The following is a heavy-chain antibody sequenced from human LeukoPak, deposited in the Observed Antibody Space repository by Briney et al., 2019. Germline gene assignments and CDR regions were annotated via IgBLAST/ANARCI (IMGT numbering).Heavy chain of an antibody. CDR1: GGSISSYY. Sequence: SETLSLTCTVSGGSISSYYWSWIRQPPGKGLEWIGYIYYSGSTNYNPSLKSRVTISVDTSKNQFSLKLSSVTAADTAVYYCARGRRGVWFGELRGYYYYGMDVWGQGTTVTVSS. D-gene: IGHD3-10*01. CDR3: ARGRRGVWFGELRGYYYYGMDV. CDR2: IYYSGST. J-gene: IGHJ6*02. V-gene: IGHV4-59*08.